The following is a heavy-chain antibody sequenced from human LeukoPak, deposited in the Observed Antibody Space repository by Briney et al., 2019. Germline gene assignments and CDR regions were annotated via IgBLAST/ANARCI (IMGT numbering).Heavy chain of an antibody. CDR2: ISYDGSNK. CDR3: ARARAVFIAVAGTVGFDAFDI. D-gene: IGHD6-19*01. CDR1: GFTFSSYA. Sequence: GGSLRLSCAASGFTFSSYAMHWVRQAPGKGLEWVAVISYDGSNKYYADSVKGRFTISRDNSKNTLYLQMNSLRAEDTAVYYCARARAVFIAVAGTVGFDAFDIWGQGTMVTVSS. J-gene: IGHJ3*02. V-gene: IGHV3-30-3*01.